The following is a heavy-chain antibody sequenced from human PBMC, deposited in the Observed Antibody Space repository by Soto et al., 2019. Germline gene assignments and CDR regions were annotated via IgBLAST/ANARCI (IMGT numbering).Heavy chain of an antibody. CDR3: AKRRGAGGHFDY. CDR2: VSIGGSK. CDR1: GFTFSSYA. V-gene: IGHV3-23*01. J-gene: IGHJ4*02. D-gene: IGHD2-15*01. Sequence: QPGGSLRLSCAASGFTFSSYAMGWVRQGPGKGLEWVAVVSIGGSKHYADSVRGRFTISRDNSKNTLSLQMNSLTAEDTAVYFCAKRRGAGGHFDYWGQGALVTVSS.